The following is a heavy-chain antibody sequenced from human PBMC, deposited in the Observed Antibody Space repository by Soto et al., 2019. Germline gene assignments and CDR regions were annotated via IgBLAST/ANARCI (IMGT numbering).Heavy chain of an antibody. CDR2: ITTSGGNT. J-gene: IGHJ6*03. D-gene: IGHD2-8*01. Sequence: EVQLLESGGGLVQPGGSLRLSCAASGFTFSTYAMSWVRQAPGKGLEWVSTITTSGGNTYYADSVQGRFTISRDNSKKTLYWQMNSLGAEDMGEYYCAGCYCTSGVCFTNYYDNVDVWGKGDTGTASS. CDR3: AGCYCTSGVCFTNYYDNVDV. V-gene: IGHV3-23*01. CDR1: GFTFSTYA.